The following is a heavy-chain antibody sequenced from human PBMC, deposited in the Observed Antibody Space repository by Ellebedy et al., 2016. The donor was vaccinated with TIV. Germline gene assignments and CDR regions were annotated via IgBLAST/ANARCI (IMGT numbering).Heavy chain of an antibody. CDR3: AKFIAARPLNY. Sequence: GESLKISCAASGFTFSSYAMSWVRQAPGKGLEWVSAISGSGGSTYYADSVKGRFTISRDNSKNTLYLQMNSLRAEDTAVYYCAKFIAARPLNYWGQGTLVTVSS. V-gene: IGHV3-23*01. CDR2: ISGSGGST. J-gene: IGHJ4*02. CDR1: GFTFSSYA. D-gene: IGHD6-6*01.